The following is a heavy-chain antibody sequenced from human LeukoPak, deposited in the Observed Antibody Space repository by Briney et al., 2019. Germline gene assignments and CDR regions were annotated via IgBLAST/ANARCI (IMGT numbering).Heavy chain of an antibody. Sequence: GGSLRLSCAASGFTFDDYGMSWVRQAPGKGLEWVSGINWNGGSTGYADSVKGRFTISRDNAKNSLYLQTNSLRAEDTALYYCARVRNYYDSSGPKRGAFDIWGQGTMVTVSS. D-gene: IGHD3-22*01. CDR1: GFTFDDYG. V-gene: IGHV3-20*04. CDR2: INWNGGST. J-gene: IGHJ3*02. CDR3: ARVRNYYDSSGPKRGAFDI.